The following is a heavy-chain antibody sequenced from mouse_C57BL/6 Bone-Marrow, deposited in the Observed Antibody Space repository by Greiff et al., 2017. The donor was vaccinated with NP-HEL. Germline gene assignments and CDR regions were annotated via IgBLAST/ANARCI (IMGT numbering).Heavy chain of an antibody. CDR2: IYPGSGNT. V-gene: IGHV1-76*01. J-gene: IGHJ4*01. Sequence: QVQLQQSGAELVRPGASVKLSCKASGYTFTDYYINWVKQRPGQGLEWIARIYPGSGNTYYNEKFKGKATLTAEKSSSTAYMQLSSLTSEDSAVYFCARLNDGYFLAMDYWGQGTSVTVSS. D-gene: IGHD2-3*01. CDR1: GYTFTDYY. CDR3: ARLNDGYFLAMDY.